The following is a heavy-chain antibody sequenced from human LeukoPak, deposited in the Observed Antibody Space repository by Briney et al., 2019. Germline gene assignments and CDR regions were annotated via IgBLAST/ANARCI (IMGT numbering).Heavy chain of an antibody. J-gene: IGHJ4*02. CDR3: ARDPHNRYDILTRYPTV. CDR1: GYTFTGYY. D-gene: IGHD3-9*01. Sequence: ASVKVSCKASGYTFTGYYMHWVRQAPGQGLEWMGLINPNSGGTNYAQKFQGRVTMTRDTSISTAYMELSRLRSDDTAVYYCARDPHNRYDILTRYPTVWGQGTLVTVSS. CDR2: INPNSGGT. V-gene: IGHV1-2*02.